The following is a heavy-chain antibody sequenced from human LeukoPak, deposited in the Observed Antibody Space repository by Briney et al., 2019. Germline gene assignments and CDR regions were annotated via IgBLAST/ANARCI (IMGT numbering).Heavy chain of an antibody. CDR2: ISGNNDNP. CDR3: ARDGTSTDDY. Sequence: ASAKVSCKASGYTLSNFGINWVRQAPGQGLEWIAWISGNNDNPNYGQKFQGRFTVTTDSSTSTAYMELRNLRSDDTAVYYCARDGTSTDDYWGQGTLVTVSS. J-gene: IGHJ4*02. V-gene: IGHV1-18*01. D-gene: IGHD2-2*01. CDR1: GYTLSNFG.